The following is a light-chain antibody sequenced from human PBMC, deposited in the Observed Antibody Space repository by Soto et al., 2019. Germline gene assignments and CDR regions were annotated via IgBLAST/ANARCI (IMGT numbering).Light chain of an antibody. CDR3: QVCDSSSDHVV. V-gene: IGLV3-21*02. J-gene: IGLJ2*01. CDR1: NIGSKS. CDR2: DDT. Sequence: SYELTQPPSVSVAPGQTARITWGGNNIGSKSVHWYQQKPGQAPVLVVYDDTDRPSGIPERISGSNSGNTATLTISSVEAGDEADYCCQVCDSSSDHVVFGGGTKLTVL.